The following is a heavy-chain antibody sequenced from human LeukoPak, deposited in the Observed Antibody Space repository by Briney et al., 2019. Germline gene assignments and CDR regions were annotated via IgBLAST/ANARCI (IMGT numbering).Heavy chain of an antibody. CDR3: AKAITGMRFCLDV. Sequence: GSLRLSCAAAGFTFSNFAMSWVRQAPGKGLEWVSGVSGSGGSTYYADSVKGRFTISRDNSKNTLYLQMNSLRAEDTAVYYCAKAITGMRFCLDVWGQGTTVTVSS. CDR1: GFTFSNFA. CDR2: VSGSGGST. V-gene: IGHV3-23*01. D-gene: IGHD1-1*01. J-gene: IGHJ6*02.